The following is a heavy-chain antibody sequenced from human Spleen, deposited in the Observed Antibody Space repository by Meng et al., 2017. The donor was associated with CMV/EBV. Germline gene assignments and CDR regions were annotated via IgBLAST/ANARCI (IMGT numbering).Heavy chain of an antibody. Sequence: GGSLRLSCAASGFTFDDYAMYWVRQAPGKGLEWVSLISWDGSRSYYADSVKGRFTISRDNSKNSVYLQMNRLRTEDTALYYCAKKMISSSVSCSLGYWGQGTLVTVSS. J-gene: IGHJ4*02. CDR2: ISWDGSRS. CDR1: GFTFDDYA. CDR3: AKKMISSSVSCSLGY. V-gene: IGHV3-43D*03. D-gene: IGHD2-15*01.